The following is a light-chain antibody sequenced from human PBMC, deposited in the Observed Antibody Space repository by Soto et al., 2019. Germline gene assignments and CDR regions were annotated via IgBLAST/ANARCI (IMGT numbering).Light chain of an antibody. V-gene: IGKV1-9*01. CDR3: QQLKSYVT. CDR2: GAT. Sequence: DIQMTQSPSSLSASVGDRVTITCRASQSISTYLAWYQQKPGKTPRLLIYGATTLQSGVPSRFSGSGSGTDFALTISSLQPEDFATYYCQQLKSYVTFGQGTRLEIK. CDR1: QSISTY. J-gene: IGKJ5*01.